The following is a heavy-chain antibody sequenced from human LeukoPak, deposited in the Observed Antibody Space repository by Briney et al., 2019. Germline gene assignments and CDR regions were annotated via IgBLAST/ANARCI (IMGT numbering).Heavy chain of an antibody. CDR3: ARDFDRRIAAAGTDY. CDR2: IWYDGSNK. V-gene: IGHV3-33*01. D-gene: IGHD6-13*01. CDR1: GFTFSSYG. J-gene: IGHJ4*02. Sequence: GGSLRLSCAASGFTFSSYGMHWVRQAPGKGLEWVAVIWYDGSNKYYPDSVKGRFTISRDNSKHTLYLQMNSLRAEDTAVYYCARDFDRRIAAAGTDYWGQGTLVTVSS.